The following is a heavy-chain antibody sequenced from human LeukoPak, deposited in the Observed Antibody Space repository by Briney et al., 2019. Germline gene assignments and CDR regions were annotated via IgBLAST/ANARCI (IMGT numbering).Heavy chain of an antibody. V-gene: IGHV1-8*01. Sequence: ASVKVSCKASGYTFTSYDINWVRQATGQGLEWMGWMNPNSGNTGYAQKFQGRVTMTRNASISTAYMELSSLRSDDTAVYYCARTGTVDTAIGDYWGQGTLVTVSS. J-gene: IGHJ4*02. CDR2: MNPNSGNT. CDR3: ARTGTVDTAIGDY. CDR1: GYTFTSYD. D-gene: IGHD5-18*01.